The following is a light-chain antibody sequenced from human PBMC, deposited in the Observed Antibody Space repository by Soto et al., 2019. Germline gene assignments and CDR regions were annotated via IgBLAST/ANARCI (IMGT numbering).Light chain of an antibody. CDR1: QSVRNNY. J-gene: IGKJ1*01. Sequence: EIVLTQSPVTLSLSPGERATLSCRASQSVRNNYLAWYQQRPGQAPRLLIYAASSRATGIPDRFSGSGSGTDFTLTISRLEPEDFAVYYCQQYGTSPRTFG. CDR2: AAS. V-gene: IGKV3-20*01. CDR3: QQYGTSPRT.